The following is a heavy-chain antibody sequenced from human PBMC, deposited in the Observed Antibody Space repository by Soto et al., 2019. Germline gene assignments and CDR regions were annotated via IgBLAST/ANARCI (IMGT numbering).Heavy chain of an antibody. CDR3: ARMGSQRYHYYGMDV. Sequence: GGSLRLSCAASGFTFSSYSMNWVRQAPGKGLEWVSSISSSSSYIYYADSVKGRFTISRDNAKNSLYLQMNSLRAEDTAVYYCARMGSQRYHYYGMDVWGQGTTVTVSS. CDR2: ISSSSSYI. D-gene: IGHD6-25*01. V-gene: IGHV3-21*01. J-gene: IGHJ6*02. CDR1: GFTFSSYS.